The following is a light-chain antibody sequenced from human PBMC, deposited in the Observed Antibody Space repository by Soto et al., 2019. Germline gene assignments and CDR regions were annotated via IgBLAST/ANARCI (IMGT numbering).Light chain of an antibody. Sequence: QSVLTQPASVSGTPGQSITISCTGSNSDVGIYDFVSWYQHHPGRAPKLIVSEVSHRPSGVSNRFSGSKSGNTASLTISGLQSEDEADYYCQSYDSTLSARYVFGTGTKVTVL. V-gene: IGLV2-14*01. CDR1: NSDVGIYDF. CDR2: EVS. CDR3: QSYDSTLSARYV. J-gene: IGLJ1*01.